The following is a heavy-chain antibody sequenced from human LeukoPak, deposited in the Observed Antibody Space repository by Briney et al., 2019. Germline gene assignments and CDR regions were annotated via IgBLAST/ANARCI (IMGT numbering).Heavy chain of an antibody. CDR2: IIPIFGTA. CDR3: ARGNRSGYYLSPLTEYFQH. D-gene: IGHD3-22*01. V-gene: IGHV1-69*13. Sequence: GASVKVSCKASGGTFSSYAISWVRQAPGQGLEWMGGIIPIFGTANYAQKFQGRVTITADESTSTAYMELSSLRSEDTAVYYCARGNRSGYYLSPLTEYFQHWGQGTLVTVSS. J-gene: IGHJ1*01. CDR1: GGTFSSYA.